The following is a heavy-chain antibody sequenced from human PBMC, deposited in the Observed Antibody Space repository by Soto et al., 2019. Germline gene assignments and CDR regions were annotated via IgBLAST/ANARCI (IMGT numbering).Heavy chain of an antibody. V-gene: IGHV4-34*01. CDR1: GGSFSGYY. CDR2: INHSGST. CDR3: AREKITGLFDY. Sequence: PSETLSLTCAVYGGSFSGYYWTWIRQPPGTGLEWIGEINHSGSTNYNPSFKSRVTISVDTSKNQFSLKLTSVTAADTAVYYCAREKITGLFDYWGQGTLVTVSS. D-gene: IGHD2-8*02. J-gene: IGHJ4*02.